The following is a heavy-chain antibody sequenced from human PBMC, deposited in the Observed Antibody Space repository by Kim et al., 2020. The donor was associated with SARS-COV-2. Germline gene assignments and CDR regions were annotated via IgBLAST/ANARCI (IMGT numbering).Heavy chain of an antibody. CDR1: GFTFSNYA. CDR2: ISSGSVTS. V-gene: IGHV3-23*01. J-gene: IGHJ4*02. D-gene: IGHD5-18*01. CDR3: AKTRGSYGAYYFDC. Sequence: GGSLRLSCAASGFTFSNYAMTWVRQAPGKGLEWVSSISSGSVTSYYADSVKGRFTISRDNSENTVYLQMNSLRAEDTAIYYCAKTRGSYGAYYFDCWAREPWSPSPQ.